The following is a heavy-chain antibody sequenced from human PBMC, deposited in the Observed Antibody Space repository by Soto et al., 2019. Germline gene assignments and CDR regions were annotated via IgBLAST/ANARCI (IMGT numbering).Heavy chain of an antibody. J-gene: IGHJ4*02. V-gene: IGHV3-48*03. CDR1: GFSFSHYE. D-gene: IGHD6-13*01. CDR2: ISSGGNII. CDR3: ASDRAAGGY. Sequence: EVQLVESGGGLVQPGGSLRLSCAASGFSFSHYEMNWVRQAPGKGLEWVAYISSGGNIIHYADSVRGRFTVSRDNARNSLFLQMNILRVEDTALYYCASDRAAGGYWGQGTLVTVSS.